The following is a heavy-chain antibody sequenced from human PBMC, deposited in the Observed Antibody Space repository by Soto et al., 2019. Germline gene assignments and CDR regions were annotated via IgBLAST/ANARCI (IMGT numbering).Heavy chain of an antibody. CDR2: MNPNSGDT. CDR1: GYTFSTYD. J-gene: IGHJ6*02. D-gene: IGHD4-17*01. Sequence: ASVKVSCKTSGYTFSTYDINWVRQAPGQGLEWMGWMNPNSGDTGYAQKFLGRLTMTTDSTMSTVYMELSSLTSDDTAVYYCARDPPFSGILRGTPLMDVWGQGTTVTVSS. CDR3: ARDPPFSGILRGTPLMDV. V-gene: IGHV1-8*01.